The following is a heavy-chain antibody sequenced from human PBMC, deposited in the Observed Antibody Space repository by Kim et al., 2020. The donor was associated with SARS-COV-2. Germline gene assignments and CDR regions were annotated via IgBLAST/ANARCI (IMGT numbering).Heavy chain of an antibody. CDR3: AIVIGGYYYGMDV. V-gene: IGHV1-3*01. Sequence: SQTFKGRVTITRDTSASTAYMELSSLRSEDTAVYYCAIVIGGYYYGMDVWGQGTTVTVSS. D-gene: IGHD3-22*01. J-gene: IGHJ6*02.